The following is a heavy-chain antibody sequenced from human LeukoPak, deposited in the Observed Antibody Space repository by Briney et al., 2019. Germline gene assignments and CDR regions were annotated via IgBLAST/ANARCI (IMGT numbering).Heavy chain of an antibody. CDR2: ISYDGSNK. CDR1: GFTFSSYA. D-gene: IGHD5-12*01. CDR3: AREWLPSQNFDY. Sequence: PGGSLRLSCAASGFTFSSYAMSWVRQAPGKGLEWVAVISYDGSNKFYPDSVKGRFTISRDNSKNTLYLQMNSLRAEDTAVYYCAREWLPSQNFDYWGQGTLVTVSS. V-gene: IGHV3-30-3*01. J-gene: IGHJ4*02.